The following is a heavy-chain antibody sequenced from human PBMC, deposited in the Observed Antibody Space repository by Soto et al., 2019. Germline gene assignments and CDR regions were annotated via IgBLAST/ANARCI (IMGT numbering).Heavy chain of an antibody. Sequence: PGGSLRASWVAAGFTPRTHHLNWVRQAPGKGLECVSSISISSSDRYYADSVRGRFTISRDNAKNALYLKMNSLRADDTAVYFCVRGMNPLFGGQGTLVTASS. CDR2: ISISSSDR. CDR1: GFTPRTHH. V-gene: IGHV3-21*06. CDR3: VRGMNPLF. J-gene: IGHJ4*01.